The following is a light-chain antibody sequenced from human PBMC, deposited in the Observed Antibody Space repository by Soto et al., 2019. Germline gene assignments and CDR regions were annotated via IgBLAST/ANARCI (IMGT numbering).Light chain of an antibody. J-gene: IGLJ1*01. CDR2: EVS. CDR1: SSDVGGYNY. CDR3: SSYTSSSTLV. V-gene: IGLV2-14*01. Sequence: QSALTQPASVSGSPGQSITISCTGTSSDVGGYNYVSWYQHHPGKAPKLMLYEVSNRPSGVSNRFSGSKSGNTASLTISGLQAEDEADYYCSSYTSSSTLVFGTGTKVTVL.